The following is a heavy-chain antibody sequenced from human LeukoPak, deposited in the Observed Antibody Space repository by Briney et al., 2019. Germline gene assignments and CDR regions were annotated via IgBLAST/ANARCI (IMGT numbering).Heavy chain of an antibody. D-gene: IGHD5-18*01. CDR2: ISSSGSTI. CDR3: ARQDTAMVLYYYGMDV. J-gene: IGHJ6*02. V-gene: IGHV3-48*03. CDR1: GFTFSSYE. Sequence: GGSLRLSCAASGFTFSSYEMNWVRQAPGKGLEWVSYISSSGSTIYYADSVEGRFTISRDNAKNSLYLQMNSLRAEDTAVYYCARQDTAMVLYYYGMDVWGQGTTVTVSS.